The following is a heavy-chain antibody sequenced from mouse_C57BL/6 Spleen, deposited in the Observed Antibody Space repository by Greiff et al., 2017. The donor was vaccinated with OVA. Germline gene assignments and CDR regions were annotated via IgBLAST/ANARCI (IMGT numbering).Heavy chain of an antibody. D-gene: IGHD1-1*01. CDR3: ARSLRYPSTGDFDV. V-gene: IGHV1-75*01. CDR2: IFPGSGST. CDR1: GYTFTDYY. Sequence: QVQLQQSGPELVKPGASVKISCKASGYTFTDYYINWVKQRPGQGLEWIGWIFPGSGSTYYNEKFKGKATLTVDKSSSTAYMLLSSLTSEDSAVYFCARSLRYPSTGDFDVWGTGTTVTVSA. J-gene: IGHJ1*03.